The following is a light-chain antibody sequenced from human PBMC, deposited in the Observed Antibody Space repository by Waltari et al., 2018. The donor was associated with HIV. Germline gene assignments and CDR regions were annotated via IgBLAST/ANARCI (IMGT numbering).Light chain of an antibody. CDR1: PLPNPY. Sequence: SFELTQPPSLSVFPGQTTTIPCPGDPLPNPYVYWYQQKSGLAPVLIIYKDSWRPSGIPERFSASSSGTTATLTISGVQAEDEADYYCQSADTSTSYDVFGTGTKVTVL. J-gene: IGLJ1*01. V-gene: IGLV3-25*03. CDR2: KDS. CDR3: QSADTSTSYDV.